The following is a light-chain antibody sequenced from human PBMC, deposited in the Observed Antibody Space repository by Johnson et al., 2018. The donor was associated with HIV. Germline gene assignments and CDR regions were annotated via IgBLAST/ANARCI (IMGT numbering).Light chain of an antibody. CDR1: SSNIGNLY. CDR3: GRWDDSLSTYV. V-gene: IGLV1-51*01. J-gene: IGLJ1*01. Sequence: QPPSVSAAPGQRVTISCSGSSSNIGNLYVSWYQLLPGTAPKLLIYDNTKRPSGIPDRFSGSKSGTSATLGITGLQTGDEADYYCGRWDDSLSTYVFGTGTKVTVL. CDR2: DNT.